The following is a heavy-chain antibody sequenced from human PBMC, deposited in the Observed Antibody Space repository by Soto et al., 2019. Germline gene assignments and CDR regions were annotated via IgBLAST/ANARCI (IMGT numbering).Heavy chain of an antibody. V-gene: IGHV6-1*01. D-gene: IGHD3-16*01. J-gene: IGHJ4*02. CDR1: GDTVSTSSAA. Sequence: SQTLSLTCAISGDTVSTSSAAWNWIRNSPSRGLEWLGRTYYRSKWNSDYAVSVKGRITINPDTSKNQFSLQLNSVTPEDTAVYYCARDPHGGGVDSWGQGTRVTVSS. CDR2: TYYRSKWNS. CDR3: ARDPHGGGVDS.